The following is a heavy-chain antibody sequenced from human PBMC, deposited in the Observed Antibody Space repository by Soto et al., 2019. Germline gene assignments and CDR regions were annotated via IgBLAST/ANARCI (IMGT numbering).Heavy chain of an antibody. J-gene: IGHJ5*02. CDR2: ISFEGSIK. Sequence: QVQLVESGGGVVQPGRSLRLSCVPSGFTFSNHGMHWVRQAPGKGLEWVAVISFEGSIKYYTDSVKGRFTISRDDSKNTVYLQMNSLRAEDTAVYFCARDSGVGSCSGGSCYTSNWFDPWGQGTLVTVSS. CDR3: ARDSGVGSCSGGSCYTSNWFDP. D-gene: IGHD2-15*01. V-gene: IGHV3-30*03. CDR1: GFTFSNHG.